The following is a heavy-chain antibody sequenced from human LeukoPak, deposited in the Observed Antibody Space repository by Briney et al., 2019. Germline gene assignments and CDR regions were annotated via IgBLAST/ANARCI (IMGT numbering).Heavy chain of an antibody. CDR3: ARENYYDSSGIDY. CDR1: GFTFSSYG. CDR2: ISSSGSTI. J-gene: IGHJ4*02. D-gene: IGHD3-22*01. V-gene: IGHV3-48*04. Sequence: GGSLRLSCAASGFTFSSYGMHWVRQAPGKGLEWVSYISSSGSTIYYADSVKGRFTISRDNAKNSLYLQMNSLRAEDTAVYYCARENYYDSSGIDYWGQGTLVTVSS.